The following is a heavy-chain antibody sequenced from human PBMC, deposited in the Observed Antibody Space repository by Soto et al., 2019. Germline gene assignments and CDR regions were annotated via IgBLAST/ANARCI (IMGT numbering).Heavy chain of an antibody. D-gene: IGHD2-8*01. CDR3: VRLIGNSWLDS. CDR2: TYYRSKWYN. J-gene: IGHJ5*01. CDR1: GDSVSSSSVT. V-gene: IGHV6-1*01. Sequence: SQTLSLTCAISGDSVSSSSVTWNWIRHSPSRGLEWLGRTYYRSKWYNDYAESVKSRITINPDTSKNQFSLHLNSVTPEDTAVYYCVRLIGNSWLDSWGQGTLVTVSS.